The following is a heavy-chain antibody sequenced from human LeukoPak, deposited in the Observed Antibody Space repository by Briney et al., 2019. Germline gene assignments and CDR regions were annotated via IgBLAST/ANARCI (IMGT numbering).Heavy chain of an antibody. V-gene: IGHV4-4*02. D-gene: IGHD3-10*01. CDR3: ARLLSRLRRGGETK. CDR2: IYHSGST. CDR1: GGSISSSNW. J-gene: IGHJ4*02. Sequence: KSSETLSLTCAVSGGSISSSNWWNWVRQPPGKGLEWIGEIYHSGSTNYNPSLKSRVTISVDTSKNQFSLKLSSVTAADTAVYYCARLLSRLRRGGETKWGQGTLVTVSS.